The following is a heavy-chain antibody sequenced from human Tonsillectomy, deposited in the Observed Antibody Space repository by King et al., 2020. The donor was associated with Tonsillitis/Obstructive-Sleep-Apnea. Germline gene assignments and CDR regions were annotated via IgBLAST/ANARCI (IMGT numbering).Heavy chain of an antibody. V-gene: IGHV6-1*01. CDR3: AREGATGGGRPYWYFDL. CDR2: TYYRAKWYI. J-gene: IGHJ2*01. D-gene: IGHD3-16*01. Sequence: VQLQQSGPGLVKPSQTLSLTCAISGASVSSNSAAWTWIRQSPSRGLEWLGRTYYRAKWYIDYAISVKSRITINPDTSKNQFSLQLNSVTPEDTAVYYCAREGATGGGRPYWYFDLWGRGTLAT. CDR1: GASVSSNSAA.